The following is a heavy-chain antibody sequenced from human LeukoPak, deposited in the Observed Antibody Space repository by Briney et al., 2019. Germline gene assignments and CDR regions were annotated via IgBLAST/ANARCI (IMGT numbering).Heavy chain of an antibody. CDR3: AKDMGRDWEPYYFDY. J-gene: IGHJ4*02. CDR1: GFTFSSFG. D-gene: IGHD2-21*02. V-gene: IGHV3-30*18. Sequence: GGSLRLSCAASGFTFSSFGMHWVRQAPGKGLEWVAVISYDGSKKYYADSVKGRFTISRDNSKNTMYLRMNSLRAEDTAIYFCAKDMGRDWEPYYFDYWGQGSLVTVSS. CDR2: ISYDGSKK.